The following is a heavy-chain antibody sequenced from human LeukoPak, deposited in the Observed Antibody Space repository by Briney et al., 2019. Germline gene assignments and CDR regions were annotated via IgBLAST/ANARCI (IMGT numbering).Heavy chain of an antibody. J-gene: IGHJ4*02. Sequence: GGSLRLSCAASGFTFSSYGMHWVRQAPGKGLEWVAVISYDGSNKYYADSVKGRFTISRDNSKNTLYLQMNSLRAEDTAVYYCAKTLGEPGVYWGQGTLVTVSS. CDR2: ISYDGSNK. CDR3: AKTLGEPGVY. CDR1: GFTFSSYG. D-gene: IGHD3-16*01. V-gene: IGHV3-30*18.